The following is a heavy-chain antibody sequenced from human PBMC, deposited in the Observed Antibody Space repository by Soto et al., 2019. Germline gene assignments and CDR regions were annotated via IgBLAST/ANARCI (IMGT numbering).Heavy chain of an antibody. Sequence: SQTLSLTCAVSGGSISSTDWWTWVRQPPGKGMEWIGEIYHSGTTNYNPSLKSRVTISLDKSKNQFSLTLSSVTAADTAVYYCAVHGVGDFDYWGQ. J-gene: IGHJ4*02. CDR1: GGSISSTDW. V-gene: IGHV4-4*02. D-gene: IGHD3-10*01. CDR2: IYHSGTT. CDR3: AVHGVGDFDY.